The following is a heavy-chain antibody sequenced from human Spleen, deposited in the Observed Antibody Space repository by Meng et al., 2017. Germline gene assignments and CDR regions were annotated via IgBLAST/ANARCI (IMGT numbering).Heavy chain of an antibody. CDR1: GGSISTSGYY. V-gene: IGHV4-39*01. CDR3: VRSSGWVKTGFDP. J-gene: IGHJ5*02. CDR2: IGYRGFT. Sequence: QPQLPESGPGLVKPSEALSLTCSVSGGSISTSGYYWGWIRQPPGKGLEWIGSIGYRGFTYYTPSLKSRVTVSIDTSRNQFSLWLTCVTAADTAVYYCVRSSGWVKTGFDPWGQGTLVTVSS. D-gene: IGHD6-19*01.